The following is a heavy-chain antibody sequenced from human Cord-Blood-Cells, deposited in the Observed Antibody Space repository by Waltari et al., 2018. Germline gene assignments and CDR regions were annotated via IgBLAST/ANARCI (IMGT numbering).Heavy chain of an antibody. CDR1: GGSLSSYY. Sequence: QVQLQESGPGLVKPSETLSLTCTVSGGSLSSYYWSWIRQPAGKGLEWIGRIYTSGSTNYNPSLKSRVTMSVDTSKNQFSLKLSSVTAADTAVYYCARVISYDFWSGYYDAFDIWGQGTMVTVSS. V-gene: IGHV4-4*07. J-gene: IGHJ3*02. D-gene: IGHD3-3*01. CDR2: IYTSGST. CDR3: ARVISYDFWSGYYDAFDI.